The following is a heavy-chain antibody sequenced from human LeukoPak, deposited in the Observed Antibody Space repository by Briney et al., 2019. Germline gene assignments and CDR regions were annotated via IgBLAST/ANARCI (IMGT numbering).Heavy chain of an antibody. CDR2: IYYSGST. CDR3: ARGEFGGSYLFDY. V-gene: IGHV4-59*01. D-gene: IGHD1-26*01. J-gene: IGHJ4*02. CDR1: GGSISSYY. Sequence: SETLSLTCTVSGGSISSYYWSWVRQPPGKGLEWIGYIYYSGSTNYNPSLKSRVTISVDTSKNQFSLKLSSVTAADTAVYYCARGEFGGSYLFDYWGQGTLVTVSS.